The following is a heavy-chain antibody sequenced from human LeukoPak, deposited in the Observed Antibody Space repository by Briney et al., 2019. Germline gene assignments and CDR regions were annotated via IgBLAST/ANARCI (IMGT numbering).Heavy chain of an antibody. V-gene: IGHV3-23*01. Sequence: GGSLRLSCAASGFTFSSYGMHWVRQAPGKGLEWVSAISGSGGSTYYADSVKGRFTISRDKSKNTLYLQMNSLRAEDTAVYYCAKDLTMIDAFDIWGQGTMVTVSS. CDR2: ISGSGGST. J-gene: IGHJ3*02. CDR1: GFTFSSYG. CDR3: AKDLTMIDAFDI. D-gene: IGHD3-22*01.